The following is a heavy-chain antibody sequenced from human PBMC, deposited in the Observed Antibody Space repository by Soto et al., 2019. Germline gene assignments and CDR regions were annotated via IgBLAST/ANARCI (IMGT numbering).Heavy chain of an antibody. CDR1: RYTFTGYY. V-gene: IGHV1-2*02. J-gene: IGHJ3*02. CDR3: AREYSGDAFDI. D-gene: IGHD5-12*01. CDR2: INPNSGGT. Sequence: ASVKVSCKASRYTFTGYYMHWVRQAPGQGLEWMGWINPNSGGTNYARKFQGRVTMTRDTSISTAYMELSRLRSDDTAVYYCAREYSGDAFDIWGQGTMVTVSS.